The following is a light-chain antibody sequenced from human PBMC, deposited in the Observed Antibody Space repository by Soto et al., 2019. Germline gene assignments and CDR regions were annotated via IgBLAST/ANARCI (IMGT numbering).Light chain of an antibody. CDR1: RGLSGW. Sequence: DIQMTQSPSTLYASVGDRVTITCRASRGLSGWLAWYQQKPGRAPRLLIYDASTLQSGVPLRFSGSGSGTEFTLTISSLQPDDVATYYCQQYSTHFTFGQGTRVEIE. V-gene: IGKV1-5*01. CDR2: DAS. CDR3: QQYSTHFT. J-gene: IGKJ2*01.